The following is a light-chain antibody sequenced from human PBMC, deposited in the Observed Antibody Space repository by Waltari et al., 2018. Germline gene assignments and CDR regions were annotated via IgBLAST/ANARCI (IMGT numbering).Light chain of an antibody. J-gene: IGLJ3*02. Sequence: YQLTPPSSVSVSPGQTASIPCSADNLPNPYHYWYPQKPGQAPVWLFYTDRDRPSGIPERFSVSSSGTTVTLIIRGVQAEDEADYYCQSADNGGGYPNWVFGGGTKLTVL. CDR3: QSADNGGGYPNWV. CDR2: TDR. V-gene: IGLV3-25*03. CDR1: NLPNPY.